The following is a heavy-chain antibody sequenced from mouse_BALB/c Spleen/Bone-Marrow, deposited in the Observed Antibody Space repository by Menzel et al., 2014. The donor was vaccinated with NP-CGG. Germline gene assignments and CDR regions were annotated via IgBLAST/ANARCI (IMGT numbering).Heavy chain of an antibody. CDR2: ISGGSSII. CDR1: GFTFSSFG. V-gene: IGHV5-17*02. Sequence: EVQLVESGGDLVKPGGSLKLSCAASGFTFSSFGMHWVRQAPEKGLEWVAYISGGSSIIYYADTVKGRFTISRDNPKNTLFLQMTSLRSEDTAIYYCARKDYFGYAAMDYWGQGTSVTVSS. D-gene: IGHD1-2*01. CDR3: ARKDYFGYAAMDY. J-gene: IGHJ4*01.